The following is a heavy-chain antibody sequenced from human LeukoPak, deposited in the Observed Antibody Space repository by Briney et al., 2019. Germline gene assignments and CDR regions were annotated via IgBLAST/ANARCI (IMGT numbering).Heavy chain of an antibody. D-gene: IGHD2-8*02. Sequence: PSETLSLTCAVSGGSISSGGYYWSWIRQPPGKGLEWIGYIYYSGSTYYNPSLKSRVTISVDTSKNQFSLKLSSVTAADTAVYYCARGVVYALFDYWGQGTLVTVSS. CDR1: GGSISSGGYY. CDR3: ARGVVYALFDY. J-gene: IGHJ4*02. CDR2: IYYSGST. V-gene: IGHV4-31*11.